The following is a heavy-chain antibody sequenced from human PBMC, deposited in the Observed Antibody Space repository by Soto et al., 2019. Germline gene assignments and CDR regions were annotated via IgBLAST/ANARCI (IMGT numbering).Heavy chain of an antibody. Sequence: GESLKISCKGSGYSFTSYWIGWVRQMPGKGLEWMGIIYPGDSDTRYSPSFQGQVTISADKSISTAYLQWSSLKASDTAMYYCARHHTAPDCTNGVCYVYYCYGMDVWGQGTTVTVSS. J-gene: IGHJ6*02. CDR2: IYPGDSDT. V-gene: IGHV5-51*01. D-gene: IGHD2-8*01. CDR3: ARHHTAPDCTNGVCYVYYCYGMDV. CDR1: GYSFTSYW.